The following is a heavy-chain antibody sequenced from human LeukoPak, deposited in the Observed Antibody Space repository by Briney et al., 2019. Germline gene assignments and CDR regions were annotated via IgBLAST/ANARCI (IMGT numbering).Heavy chain of an antibody. CDR1: GGSFSGYY. Sequence: SETLSLTCAVYGGSFSGYYWSWIRQPPGKGLEWIGEINHSGSTNYNPSLKSRVTISVDTSKNQFSLELSSVTAADTAVYYCARTPGFVDYWGQGTLVTVSS. CDR3: ARTPGFVDY. V-gene: IGHV4-34*01. J-gene: IGHJ4*02. D-gene: IGHD2-15*01. CDR2: INHSGST.